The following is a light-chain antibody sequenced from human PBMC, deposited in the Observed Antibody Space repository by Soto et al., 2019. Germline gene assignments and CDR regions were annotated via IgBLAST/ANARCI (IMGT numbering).Light chain of an antibody. CDR2: DAS. CDR1: GSVSSN. V-gene: IGKV3-15*01. Sequence: EVVMTKSKATLSVSPGESATLTCRASGSVSSNIAWYQQKPGQVPRLLMFDASTRATGIPARFSGRGYGTEYTLTISSLESEDFAVYYCQQYDLWPRTFGQGTKVDI. CDR3: QQYDLWPRT. J-gene: IGKJ1*01.